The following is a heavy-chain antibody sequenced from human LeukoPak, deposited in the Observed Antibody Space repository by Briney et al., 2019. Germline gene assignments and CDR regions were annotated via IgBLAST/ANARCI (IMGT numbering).Heavy chain of an antibody. Sequence: GGSLRLSCAASGFTFSTFWMTRVRQAPGKGLEWVANIKEDGSEKYYVDSVKGRFTISRDNAKNSLYLQMNSLRAEDTAVYYCVKGGHLDHWGQGTLVTVSS. CDR1: GFTFSTFW. CDR2: IKEDGSEK. CDR3: VKGGHLDH. D-gene: IGHD3-16*01. V-gene: IGHV3-7*01. J-gene: IGHJ4*02.